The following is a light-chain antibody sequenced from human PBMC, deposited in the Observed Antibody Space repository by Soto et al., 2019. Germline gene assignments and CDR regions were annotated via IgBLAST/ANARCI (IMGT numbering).Light chain of an antibody. Sequence: QSVLTQPPSASGTPGQWVTISCSGGSSNIGTNTVNWYQHLPGTAPQLLISGNTHRPSGVPDRFSGSKSGTSASLAISGLQSEDEADYYCGAWDDSLNGYVFGTGTKVTVL. CDR1: SSNIGTNT. CDR3: GAWDDSLNGYV. V-gene: IGLV1-44*01. CDR2: GNT. J-gene: IGLJ1*01.